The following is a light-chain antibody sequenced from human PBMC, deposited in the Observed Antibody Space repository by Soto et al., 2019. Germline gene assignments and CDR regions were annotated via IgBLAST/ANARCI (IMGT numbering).Light chain of an antibody. V-gene: IGKV1-39*01. CDR2: AAS. Sequence: DIQMTQSPSSLSASVGDRVTITCRASQSISSYLNWYQQKPGKVPKLLIYAASSLQSGVPSRFSGSGSGTDFTLTISSLQPEDFATYYSQQSYSTPQTFGQGTKVDIK. CDR3: QQSYSTPQT. CDR1: QSISSY. J-gene: IGKJ1*01.